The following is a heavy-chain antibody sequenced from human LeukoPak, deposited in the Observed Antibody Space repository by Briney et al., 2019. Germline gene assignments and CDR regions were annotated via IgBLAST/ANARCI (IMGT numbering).Heavy chain of an antibody. J-gene: IGHJ3*02. CDR2: ITSSGSYI. CDR3: ARKGYYDSGTCDI. D-gene: IGHD3-22*01. V-gene: IGHV3-21*03. Sequence: PVGSLRLSCAVSGGTAGSYSINAGRQAPGKGLEWVSSITSSGSYINYADSVKGRFTTARDNAKNSLYLQMNSLRAEDTAVYYCARKGYYDSGTCDIWGQGTMVTVSS. CDR1: GGTAGSYS.